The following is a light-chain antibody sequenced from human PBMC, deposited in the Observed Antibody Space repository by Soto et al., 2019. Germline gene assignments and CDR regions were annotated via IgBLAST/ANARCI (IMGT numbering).Light chain of an antibody. Sequence: QSALTQPASVSGAPGQSISISCTGTSSDVGSYNLVSWYQQHTGKAPKLMIYEGNKRPSGVSNRFSGSKSDNTASLTISGLQAEDEADYYCCSYAGSSTYVFGTGTKVTVL. CDR2: EGN. V-gene: IGLV2-23*01. J-gene: IGLJ1*01. CDR3: CSYAGSSTYV. CDR1: SSDVGSYNL.